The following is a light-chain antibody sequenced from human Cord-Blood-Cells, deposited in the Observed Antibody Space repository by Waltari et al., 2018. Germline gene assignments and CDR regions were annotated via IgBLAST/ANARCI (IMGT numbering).Light chain of an antibody. J-gene: IGLJ2*01. CDR3: SSYTSSSTLV. CDR2: DVS. Sequence: QSALTQPASVSGSPGQSITISCTGTSSDVGGYNYVPWYQQHPGKAPKLMIYDVSKRPSGVSTRFSGSKSGNTASLTLSGLQAEDEADYYCSSYTSSSTLVFGGGTKLTVL. V-gene: IGLV2-14*01. CDR1: SSDVGGYNY.